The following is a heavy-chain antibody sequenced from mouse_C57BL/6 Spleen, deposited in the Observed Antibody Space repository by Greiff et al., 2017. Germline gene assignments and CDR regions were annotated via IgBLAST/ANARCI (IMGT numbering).Heavy chain of an antibody. CDR3: ARSPIYYGNSWFAY. J-gene: IGHJ3*01. CDR1: GYTFTDYY. D-gene: IGHD2-1*01. Sequence: EVQLQQSGPELVKPGASVKISCKASGYTFTDYYMNWVKQSHGKSLEWIGDINPNNGGTSYNQKFKGKATLTVDKSSSTAYMELRSLTSEDSAVYYCARSPIYYGNSWFAYWGQGTLVTVSA. CDR2: INPNNGGT. V-gene: IGHV1-26*01.